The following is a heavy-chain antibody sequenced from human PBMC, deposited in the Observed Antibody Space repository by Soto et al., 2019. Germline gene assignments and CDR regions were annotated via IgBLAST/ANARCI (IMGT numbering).Heavy chain of an antibody. V-gene: IGHV4-34*01. Sequence: PSETLSLTCAVSGVSFSGYYWGWVRQPPGKGLEWVGEINYSGSTNYNPSLKRRGTISVDTSKNQVSLKVTSVTAADTAMYYCATRNYFSALDVWGQGTTVTVSS. CDR1: GVSFSGYY. CDR2: INYSGST. D-gene: IGHD1-7*01. J-gene: IGHJ6*02. CDR3: ATRNYFSALDV.